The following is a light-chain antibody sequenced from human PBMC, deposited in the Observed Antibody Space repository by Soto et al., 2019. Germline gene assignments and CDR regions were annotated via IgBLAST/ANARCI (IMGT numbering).Light chain of an antibody. J-gene: IGKJ5*01. CDR2: DVS. CDR1: QTLLRGY. Sequence: EVTLTQSPSTVSVSPGGTATLSCGASQTLLRGYLAWYQQSHGLAPSLIIYDVSRRATGIPDRFSGSGSGTDFTLTISRLEHEDFAIYYCQQYGSSPITFGQGTRLEI. V-gene: IGKV3D-20*01. CDR3: QQYGSSPIT.